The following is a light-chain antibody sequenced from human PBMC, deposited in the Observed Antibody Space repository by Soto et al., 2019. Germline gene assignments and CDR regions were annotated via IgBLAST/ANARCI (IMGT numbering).Light chain of an antibody. Sequence: QSVLTQPPSVSAAPGKKVTISCAGSNSNIGNNYVSWYQQFPGTAPKVLIYDNNKRPSGIPDRFSGSKSATSATLVITGLQTGDEADYYCGAWDSSLHAGVFGGGTKVTVL. CDR2: DNN. V-gene: IGLV1-51*01. CDR3: GAWDSSLHAGV. J-gene: IGLJ2*01. CDR1: NSNIGNNY.